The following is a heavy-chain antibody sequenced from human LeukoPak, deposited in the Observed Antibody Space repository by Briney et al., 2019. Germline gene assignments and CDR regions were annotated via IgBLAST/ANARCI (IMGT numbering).Heavy chain of an antibody. J-gene: IGHJ4*02. CDR3: ARTGGSSSGRYFDY. Sequence: GRSLRLSCTVSGFTFGDYAMSWVRQAPGKGLEWVGSIRRKVYGGTTEYAASMKGTFTISRDDSKSIAYLQMNSLKTEDTAVYYCARTGGSSSGRYFDYWGQGTLVTVSS. V-gene: IGHV3-49*04. CDR2: IRRKVYGGTT. D-gene: IGHD6-6*01. CDR1: GFTFGDYA.